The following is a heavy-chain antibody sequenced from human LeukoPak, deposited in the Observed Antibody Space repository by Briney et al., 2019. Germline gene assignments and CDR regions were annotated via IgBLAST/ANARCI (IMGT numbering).Heavy chain of an antibody. Sequence: SETLSLTCNVSGDSMSRYYWSWIRQPAGKGLEWIGRIYFGGGTRYNPSLKSRVTMSVDTSKNRFSLNLSSVTAADTAVYYCARTTGFAEAGGYYFDYWGQGILVTVSS. CDR2: IYFGGGT. D-gene: IGHD6-19*01. CDR1: GDSMSRYY. J-gene: IGHJ4*02. V-gene: IGHV4-4*07. CDR3: ARTTGFAEAGGYYFDY.